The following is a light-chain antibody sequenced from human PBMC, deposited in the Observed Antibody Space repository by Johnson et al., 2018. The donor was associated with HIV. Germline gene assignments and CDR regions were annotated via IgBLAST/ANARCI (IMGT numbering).Light chain of an antibody. CDR2: DNN. CDR1: SSNIGNNY. CDR3: GTWDSSLSSPYV. V-gene: IGLV1-51*01. Sequence: QSVLTQPPSVSAAPGQKVTISCSGSSSNIGNNYVSWYQQLPGTAPKLLIYDNNKRPSGIPDRFSGSKSGTSATLGITGLQTGDEADYYYGTWDSSLSSPYVFGTGTKGTVL. J-gene: IGLJ1*01.